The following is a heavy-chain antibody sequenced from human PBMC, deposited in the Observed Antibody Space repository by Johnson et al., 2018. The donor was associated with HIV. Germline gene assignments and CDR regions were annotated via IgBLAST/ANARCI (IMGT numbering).Heavy chain of an antibody. CDR1: GFTFTSYA. J-gene: IGHJ3*02. V-gene: IGHV3-30*02. CDR3: AKAQRPAIGRDAFDI. D-gene: IGHD6-25*01. Sequence: QVQLVESGGGLFQPGGSLRLSCAASGFTFTSYAMHWVRQAPGKGLEWVAFIRYDGSNKYYADSVKGRFTISRDNSKNTVYLEMNSLRAEDTAVYYCAKAQRPAIGRDAFDIWGQGTMVTVSS. CDR2: IRYDGSNK.